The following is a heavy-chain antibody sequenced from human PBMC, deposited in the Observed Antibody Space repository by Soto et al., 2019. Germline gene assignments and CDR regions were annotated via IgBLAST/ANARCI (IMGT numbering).Heavy chain of an antibody. D-gene: IGHD1-26*01. Sequence: SETLSLTCAITGDSVSSNIAGWSWVRQSPSRGLEWLGRTYYRSKWYYEYAVSVRGRITINPETSKNQYSMQLNSVTPEDTAVYFCARGEQYSGRIFDYWGQGTLVTVSS. CDR3: ARGEQYSGRIFDY. J-gene: IGHJ4*01. V-gene: IGHV6-1*01. CDR1: GDSVSSNIAG. CDR2: TYYRSKWYY.